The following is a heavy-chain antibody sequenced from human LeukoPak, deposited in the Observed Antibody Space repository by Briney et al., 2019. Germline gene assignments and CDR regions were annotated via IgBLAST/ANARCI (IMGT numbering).Heavy chain of an antibody. CDR3: AREGYCSSTSCFFGNYYYYYGMDV. J-gene: IGHJ6*02. D-gene: IGHD2-2*01. Sequence: GGSLRLSCAASGFTFSSYSXNWVRXAPGKXXEWVSXISSSSYXXXADSVKGRFTISRDNAKNSLYLQMNSLRAEDTAVYYCAREGYCSSTSCFFGNYYYYYGMDVWGQGTTVTVSS. CDR2: ISSSSYX. CDR1: GFTFSSYS. V-gene: IGHV3-21*01.